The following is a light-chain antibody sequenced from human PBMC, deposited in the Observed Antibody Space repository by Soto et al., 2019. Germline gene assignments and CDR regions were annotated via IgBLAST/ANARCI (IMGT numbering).Light chain of an antibody. CDR3: SSYTSSSTPYV. CDR2: DVS. CDR1: SSDVGGYNY. Sequence: QPVLTQPASVSGSPGQSITISCTGTSSDVGGYNYVSWYQQHPGKAPKLMIYDVSNRPSGVSNRFSGSKSGNTASLTISGLQAEDEADYYCSSYTSSSTPYVFGTGTKLTVL. J-gene: IGLJ1*01. V-gene: IGLV2-14*01.